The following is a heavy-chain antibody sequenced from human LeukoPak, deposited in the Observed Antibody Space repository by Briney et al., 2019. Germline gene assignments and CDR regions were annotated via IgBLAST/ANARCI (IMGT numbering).Heavy chain of an antibody. CDR3: ARGYCTSTSCYNGY. D-gene: IGHD2-2*02. V-gene: IGHV3-30*04. CDR1: GFTFSSYA. CDR2: TSFDVSNK. J-gene: IGHJ4*02. Sequence: PGGSLRLSCAASGFTFSSYAMHWVRQAPGKGLEWVATTSFDVSNKYYADSVKGRFTISRDNSKNTLYLQMNSLRTEDTAVYSCARGYCTSTSCYNGYWGQGTLVTVSS.